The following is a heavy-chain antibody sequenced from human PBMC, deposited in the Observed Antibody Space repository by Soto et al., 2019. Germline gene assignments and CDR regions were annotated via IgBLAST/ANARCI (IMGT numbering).Heavy chain of an antibody. CDR1: RFTFSTYG. V-gene: IGHV3-30*18. CDR3: AKEGVSFSTSCSRCYGLDV. Sequence: QVQLVESGGGVVQPGRSLRLSCAASRFTFSTYGMHWVRQAPGKGLEWVAALSHDGSNKYYAGSVKGRFTISRDNSKNTLYVEMDSLSLDDTAGYYCAKEGVSFSTSCSRCYGLDVWGQGTPVTVSS. D-gene: IGHD2-2*01. J-gene: IGHJ6*02. CDR2: LSHDGSNK.